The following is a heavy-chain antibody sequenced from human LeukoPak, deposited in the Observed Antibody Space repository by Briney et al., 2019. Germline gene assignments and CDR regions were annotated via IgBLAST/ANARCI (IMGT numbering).Heavy chain of an antibody. Sequence: GGSLRLSCAASGFTFSSYSMNWARQAPGKGLEWVSSISSSSSYIYYADSVKGRFTISRDNAKNSLYLQMNSLRAEDTAVYYCARWNPGYYYDSSGYYYVWGQGTLVTVSS. J-gene: IGHJ4*02. D-gene: IGHD3-22*01. CDR3: ARWNPGYYYDSSGYYYV. CDR2: ISSSSSYI. CDR1: GFTFSSYS. V-gene: IGHV3-21*01.